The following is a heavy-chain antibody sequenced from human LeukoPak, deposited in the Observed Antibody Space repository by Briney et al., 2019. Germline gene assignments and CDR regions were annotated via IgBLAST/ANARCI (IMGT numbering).Heavy chain of an antibody. Sequence: PGGSLRLSCAASGVTVSSHYMNWVRRAPGKGLECVSVIYGVDGTSYADSAKGRFTISRDNSKNTVYLQMNSLRAEDTAVYYCASDLVYWGQGTLVTVSS. CDR2: IYGVDGT. J-gene: IGHJ4*02. D-gene: IGHD2-8*02. CDR3: ASDLVY. CDR1: GVTVSSHY. V-gene: IGHV3-53*01.